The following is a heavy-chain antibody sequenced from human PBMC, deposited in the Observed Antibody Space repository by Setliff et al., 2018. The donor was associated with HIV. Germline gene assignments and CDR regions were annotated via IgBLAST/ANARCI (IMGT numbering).Heavy chain of an antibody. CDR3: ARETNASGSLTAYWYFDL. J-gene: IGHJ2*01. Sequence: SETLSLTCTVSGGSISSGDYYWTWIRQPPGKGLEWIGYIYNSGSTYYESSLRGRVTISIDRSKNQFSLKLNSVTAADTAVYYCARETNASGSLTAYWYFDLWGRGTLVTVSS. CDR1: GGSISSGDYY. D-gene: IGHD3-10*01. V-gene: IGHV4-30-4*08. CDR2: IYNSGST.